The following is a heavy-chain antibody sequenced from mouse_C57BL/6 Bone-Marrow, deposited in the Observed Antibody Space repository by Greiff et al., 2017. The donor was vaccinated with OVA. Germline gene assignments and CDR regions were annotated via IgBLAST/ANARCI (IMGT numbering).Heavy chain of an antibody. V-gene: IGHV1-53*01. D-gene: IGHD2-1*01. CDR3: AKPCGNTYAMDY. J-gene: IGHJ4*01. CDR2: INPSNGGT. Sequence: QVQLQQPGTELVKPGASVKLSCKASGYTFTSYWMHWVKQRPGQGLEWIGNINPSNGGTNYNEKVKSKATLTVDKSSSTAYMQLSSLTSEDSAVYYCAKPCGNTYAMDYWGQGTSVTVSS. CDR1: GYTFTSYW.